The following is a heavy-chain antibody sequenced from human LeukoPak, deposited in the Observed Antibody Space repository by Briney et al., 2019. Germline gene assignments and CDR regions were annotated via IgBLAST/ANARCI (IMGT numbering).Heavy chain of an antibody. V-gene: IGHV4-38-2*02. J-gene: IGHJ4*02. CDR3: AREGSGSKFDY. CDR2: IYHSGST. D-gene: IGHD1-26*01. CDR1: GYSISSGYY. Sequence: PSETLSLTCTVSGYSISSGYYWGWIRQPPGKGLEWIGSIYHSGSTYYNPSLKSRVTISVDTSKNQFSLKLSSVTAADTAVYYCAREGSGSKFDYWGQGTLVTVSS.